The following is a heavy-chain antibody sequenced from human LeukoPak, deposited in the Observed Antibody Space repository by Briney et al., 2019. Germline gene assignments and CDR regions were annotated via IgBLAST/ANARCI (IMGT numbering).Heavy chain of an antibody. CDR2: TYYRSTWYN. Sequence: SQTLSLTCAITGDSVSSNSVTWNWIRQSPSKGLQWLGRTYYRSTWYNDYAVSVRGRITVNRDTSKNQFSLHRNSVTPEDTAVYYCARRLTQYDCFDPWGQGILVTVSS. J-gene: IGHJ5*02. D-gene: IGHD2-2*01. V-gene: IGHV6-1*01. CDR1: GDSVSSNSVT. CDR3: ARRLTQYDCFDP.